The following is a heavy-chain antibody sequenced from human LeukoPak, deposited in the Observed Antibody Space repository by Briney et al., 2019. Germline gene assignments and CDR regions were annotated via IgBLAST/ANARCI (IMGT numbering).Heavy chain of an antibody. V-gene: IGHV1-2*02. D-gene: IGHD6-19*01. CDR2: INPNSGGT. CDR1: GYTFTAYY. CDR3: ATLRRSGWYIGD. Sequence: ASVKVSCKASGYTFTAYYMHWVRQAPGQGLEWMGWINPNSGGTNYAEKFQGRVTMTRDTSITTAYMELSSLRSDDTAMYYCATLRRSGWYIGDWGQGTPVTVSS. J-gene: IGHJ4*02.